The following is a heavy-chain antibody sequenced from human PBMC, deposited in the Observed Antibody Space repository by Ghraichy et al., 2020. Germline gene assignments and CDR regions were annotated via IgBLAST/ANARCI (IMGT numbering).Heavy chain of an antibody. CDR2: IKQDGSEK. D-gene: IGHD2-2*02. Sequence: GGSLRLSCAASGFTFSSYWMSWVRQAQGKGREWVANIKQDGSEKYYVDSVKGRFTISRDNAKNSLYLQMNSLRAEDTAVYYCARDRAYCSSTSCYSAGTVWGQGTLVTVSS. CDR1: GFTFSSYW. CDR3: ARDRAYCSSTSCYSAGTV. J-gene: IGHJ4*02. V-gene: IGHV3-7*01.